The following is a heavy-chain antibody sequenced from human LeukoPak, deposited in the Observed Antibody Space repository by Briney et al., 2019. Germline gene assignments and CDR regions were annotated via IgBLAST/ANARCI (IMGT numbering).Heavy chain of an antibody. D-gene: IGHD6-13*01. J-gene: IGHJ6*03. CDR1: GGSISSSSYY. Sequence: SETLSLTCTVSGGSISSSSYYWGWIRQPPGKGLEWIGEINHSGSTNYNPSLKSRVTISVDTSKNQFSLKLSSVTAADTAVYYCARRSAAGPPVYYYYYYMDVWGKGTTVTISS. CDR3: ARRSAAGPPVYYYYYYMDV. V-gene: IGHV4-39*07. CDR2: INHSGST.